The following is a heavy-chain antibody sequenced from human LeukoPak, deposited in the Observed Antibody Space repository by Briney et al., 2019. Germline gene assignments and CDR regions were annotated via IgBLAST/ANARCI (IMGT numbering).Heavy chain of an antibody. CDR2: INRGGSRT. V-gene: IGHV3-74*01. D-gene: IGHD6-19*01. J-gene: IGHJ4*02. Sequence: PGGSLRLSCAASGFTFSNHWMHWVRQAPGKGLMWVSRINRGGSRTDYADSVKGRFTISRDDAKNTLYLQLNSLRAEDTAVYYCAKRSGWSPFDYWGQGTLVTVSS. CDR1: GFTFSNHW. CDR3: AKRSGWSPFDY.